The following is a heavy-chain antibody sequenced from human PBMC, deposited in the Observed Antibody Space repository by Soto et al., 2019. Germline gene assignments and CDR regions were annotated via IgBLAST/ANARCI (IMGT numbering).Heavy chain of an antibody. CDR3: AKSPVLRYFDWHPDYFDY. CDR2: ISGSGGST. D-gene: IGHD3-9*01. J-gene: IGHJ4*02. Sequence: PGVSLRLSFAASGFTFSSYAMSWFRQAPGKGLEWVSAISGSGGSTYYADSVKGRFTISRDNSKNTLYLQMNSLRAEDTAVYYCAKSPVLRYFDWHPDYFDYWGQGTLVTVSS. V-gene: IGHV3-23*01. CDR1: GFTFSSYA.